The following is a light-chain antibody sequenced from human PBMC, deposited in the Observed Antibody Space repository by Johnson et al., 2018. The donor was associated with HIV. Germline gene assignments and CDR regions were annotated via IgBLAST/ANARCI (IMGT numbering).Light chain of an antibody. Sequence: QSVLTQPPSVSAAPGQKVTISCSGSTSNIGKMDVSWYQQFPGTVPKLLMYENDKRPSGITDRFSASKSGTSATLGITGLQTGDEADYYCATWETSPIPYYVFGSGTRVTVL. CDR1: TSNIGKMD. V-gene: IGLV1-51*02. J-gene: IGLJ1*01. CDR3: ATWETSPIPYYV. CDR2: END.